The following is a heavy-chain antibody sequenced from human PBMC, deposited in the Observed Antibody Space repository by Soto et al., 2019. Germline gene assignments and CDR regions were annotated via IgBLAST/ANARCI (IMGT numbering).Heavy chain of an antibody. CDR3: AGGGVRGVITRTRDYYGMDV. J-gene: IGHJ6*02. Sequence: PGVSLKISCEDSGHSFTTYWIAWVRQMPGKGLEWRGIIYPGDSGTRYSPSFQGQVTISADKSTSPAYLQWSSLKASDTAMYYCAGGGVRGVITRTRDYYGMDVWGQGTTVIVSS. CDR1: GHSFTTYW. V-gene: IGHV5-51*01. D-gene: IGHD3-10*01. CDR2: IYPGDSGT.